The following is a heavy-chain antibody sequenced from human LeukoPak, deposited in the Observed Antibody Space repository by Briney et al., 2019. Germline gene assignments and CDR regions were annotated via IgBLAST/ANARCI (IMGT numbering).Heavy chain of an antibody. D-gene: IGHD3-22*01. Sequence: GGSLRLSCTASGFTFSSYEMNWARQAPGKGLEWVSYISGSGGNIHYADSVKGRFTISRDNAENALYLQMNSLRAEDTAVYYCARDLDSGGLDVFDIWGQGTLVTVCS. J-gene: IGHJ3*02. CDR3: ARDLDSGGLDVFDI. CDR2: ISGSGGNI. V-gene: IGHV3-48*03. CDR1: GFTFSSYE.